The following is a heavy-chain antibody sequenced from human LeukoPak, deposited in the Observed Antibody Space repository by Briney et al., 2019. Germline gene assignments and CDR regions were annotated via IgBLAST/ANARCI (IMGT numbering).Heavy chain of an antibody. J-gene: IGHJ4*02. V-gene: IGHV3-48*02. CDR2: ISSSGGNI. CDR1: GFTLRTYN. Sequence: GGSLRLSCAASGFTLRTYNMNWVRQAPGKRLEWISYISSSGGNIYFADSVKGRFTVSRDNAKNSLYLHMNSLRDEDTAIYYCARAVDVYTFGYGYWGRGTLVTVSS. D-gene: IGHD5-18*01. CDR3: ARAVDVYTFGYGY.